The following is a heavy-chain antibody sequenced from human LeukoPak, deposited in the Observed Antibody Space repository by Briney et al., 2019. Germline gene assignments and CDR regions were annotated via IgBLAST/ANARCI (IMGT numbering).Heavy chain of an antibody. J-gene: IGHJ4*02. V-gene: IGHV3-23*01. CDR1: GFTFSSYA. CDR2: ISGSGGST. CDR3: ARDDLDFWSGFDY. D-gene: IGHD3-3*01. Sequence: PGGSLRLSCAASGFTFSSYAMSWVRQAPGKGLEWVSAISGSGGSTYYADSVKGRFTISRDNSKNTLYLQMNSLRAEDTAVYYCARDDLDFWSGFDYWGQGTLVTVSS.